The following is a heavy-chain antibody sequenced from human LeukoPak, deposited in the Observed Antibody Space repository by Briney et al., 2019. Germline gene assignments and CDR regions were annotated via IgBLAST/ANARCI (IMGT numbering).Heavy chain of an antibody. V-gene: IGHV3-23*01. Sequence: GASLRLSCAASGFRFSTFAMSCVRQAPGKGLEWVSGISGSGGATYYADSVKGRFTISRDNSKNTLYLQMNSLRADDKAVYYCAKNNSARDGMDVWGQGTTVTVSS. D-gene: IGHD2/OR15-2a*01. CDR1: GFRFSTFA. CDR2: ISGSGGAT. CDR3: AKNNSARDGMDV. J-gene: IGHJ6*02.